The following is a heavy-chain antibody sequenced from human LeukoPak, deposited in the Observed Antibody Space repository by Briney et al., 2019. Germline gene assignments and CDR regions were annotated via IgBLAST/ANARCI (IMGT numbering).Heavy chain of an antibody. CDR1: GLTFANCA. V-gene: IGHV3-23*01. CDR2: ISGSGVGT. D-gene: IGHD3-9*01. J-gene: IGHJ4*02. Sequence: GGSLRLSCAASGLTFANCAMSWVRQAPGMGLEWVSAISGSGVGTNYADSVKGRFTISRDNSKNTVYLQMNSLRAEDTAVYYCAKNGRDDHDKYFFDFWGQGTLVSVSS. CDR3: AKNGRDDHDKYFFDF.